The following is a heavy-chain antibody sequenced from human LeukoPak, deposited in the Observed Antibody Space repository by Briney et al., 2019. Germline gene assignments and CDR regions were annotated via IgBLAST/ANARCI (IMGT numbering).Heavy chain of an antibody. D-gene: IGHD2-15*01. Sequence: GGSLRLSCAASGFIFTPYEMNWVRQAPGKGLEWVSYISSTGIIRYYADSVKGRFTISRDNAKNSLFLQMNSLRAEDTAVYYCARVLRYCSGGNCYSGGLGYMDVWGKGTTVTISS. J-gene: IGHJ6*03. CDR1: GFIFTPYE. V-gene: IGHV3-48*03. CDR3: ARVLRYCSGGNCYSGGLGYMDV. CDR2: ISSTGIIR.